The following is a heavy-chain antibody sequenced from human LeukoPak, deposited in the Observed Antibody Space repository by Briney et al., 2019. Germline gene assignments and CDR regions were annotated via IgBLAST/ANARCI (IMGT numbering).Heavy chain of an antibody. J-gene: IGHJ4*02. Sequence: SETLSLTCTVSGGSISSSSYYWGWIRQPPGKGLEWIGEINHSGSTNYNPSLKSRVTISVDTSKNQFSLKLSSVTAADTAVYYCARGAEMATRKGFDYWGQGTLVTVSS. V-gene: IGHV4-39*07. CDR1: GGSISSSSYY. CDR2: INHSGST. CDR3: ARGAEMATRKGFDY. D-gene: IGHD5-12*01.